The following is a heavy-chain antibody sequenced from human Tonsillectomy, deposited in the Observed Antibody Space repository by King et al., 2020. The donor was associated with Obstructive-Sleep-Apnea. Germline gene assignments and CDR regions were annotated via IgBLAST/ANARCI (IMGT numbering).Heavy chain of an antibody. CDR1: GYTFTGYY. Sequence: QLVQSGAEVKKPGASVKVSCKASGYTFTGYYMHWVRQAPGQGLEWMGWINPNSGGTNYAQKFQGWVTMTRDTSISTAYMELSRLGSDDTAVYYCARREGIAVAGTGDDAFDIWGQGTMVTVSS. J-gene: IGHJ3*02. D-gene: IGHD6-19*01. V-gene: IGHV1-2*04. CDR3: ARREGIAVAGTGDDAFDI. CDR2: INPNSGGT.